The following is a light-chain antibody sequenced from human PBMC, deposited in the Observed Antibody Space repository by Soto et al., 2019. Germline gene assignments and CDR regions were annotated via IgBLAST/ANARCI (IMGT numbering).Light chain of an antibody. Sequence: EIVMTQSPATLSAPLRSRATLSCRASQSVRSNLAWYQRQPGQAHRIIIYDEYTRATGIPDRFSGGGSGAEFTLTIRSLQSEDFAIYCCKPYYKLPWPLGKGTKLDIK. CDR1: QSVRSN. V-gene: IGKV3-15*01. CDR2: DEY. CDR3: KPYYKLPWP. J-gene: IGKJ1*01.